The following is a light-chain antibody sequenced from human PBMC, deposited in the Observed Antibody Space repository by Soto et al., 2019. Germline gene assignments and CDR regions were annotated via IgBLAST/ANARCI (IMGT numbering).Light chain of an antibody. CDR3: CSYAGSSTHVV. CDR2: EVS. CDR1: SSDVGSYNL. Sequence: QSALTQPASVSGSPGQSITISCIGTSSDVGSYNLVSWYKQDPGKAPKLLIYEVSERPSGVSNRFSGSKSGNTASLTISGLQAEDEAEYYCCSYAGSSTHVVFGGGTKLTVL. J-gene: IGLJ2*01. V-gene: IGLV2-23*02.